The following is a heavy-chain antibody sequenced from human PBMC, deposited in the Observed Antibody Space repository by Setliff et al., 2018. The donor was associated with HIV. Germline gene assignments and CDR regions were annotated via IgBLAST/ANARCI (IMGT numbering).Heavy chain of an antibody. CDR2: ISHGGATK. Sequence: LRLSCAASGFTLSTYTMNWVRQAPGKALEWISFISHGGATKYYADSVKGRFTISRDNFKNTLYLEMNSLRSEDTAVYYCAKDGTSHFDGNFDYWGQGSLVTVSS. D-gene: IGHD2-2*01. CDR1: GFTLSTYT. V-gene: IGHV3-48*01. J-gene: IGHJ4*02. CDR3: AKDGTSHFDGNFDY.